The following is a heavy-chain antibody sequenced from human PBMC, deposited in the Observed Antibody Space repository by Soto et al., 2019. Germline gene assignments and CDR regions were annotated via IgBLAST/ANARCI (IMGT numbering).Heavy chain of an antibody. CDR3: AKDISEYSSGWTYFDY. D-gene: IGHD6-19*01. Sequence: EVQLVESGGGLVQPSRSLKLSCAASGFTFHDYAMHWVRQGQGKGLEWVSGITWNSGSIDYADSVKGRFTISRDNAKNSLYLQMNSLRPEDTALYYCAKDISEYSSGWTYFDYWAHGTLVTVSS. J-gene: IGHJ4*01. CDR2: ITWNSGSI. CDR1: GFTFHDYA. V-gene: IGHV3-9*01.